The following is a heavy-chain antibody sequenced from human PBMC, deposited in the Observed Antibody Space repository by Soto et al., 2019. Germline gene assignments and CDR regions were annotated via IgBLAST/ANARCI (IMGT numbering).Heavy chain of an antibody. CDR2: IFPIFGTA. CDR1: GGTFSSYA. D-gene: IGHD3-22*01. J-gene: IGHJ4*02. V-gene: IGHV1-69*01. Sequence: QVQLVQSGAEVKKPGSSVKVSCKASGGTFSSYAISWVRQAPGQGLEWMGGIFPIFGTANYAQKFQGRVTITADESTSTAYMELSSLRSEDTAVYYCARSPKIVVVITDRFDYWGQGTLVTVSS. CDR3: ARSPKIVVVITDRFDY.